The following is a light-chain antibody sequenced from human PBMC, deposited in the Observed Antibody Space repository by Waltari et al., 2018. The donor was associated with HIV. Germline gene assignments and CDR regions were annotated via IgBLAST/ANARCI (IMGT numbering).Light chain of an antibody. Sequence: DVQMTQSPSTLSAGVADTVTITCRASQIINNWLAWYQQKPGKPPKLLIYKTSYLESGVPSRFSGSGSGADFTLIIDGLQPDDFATYYCQQYNSHSYAFGQGTKVDVK. CDR1: QIINNW. V-gene: IGKV1-5*03. CDR3: QQYNSHSYA. CDR2: KTS. J-gene: IGKJ2*01.